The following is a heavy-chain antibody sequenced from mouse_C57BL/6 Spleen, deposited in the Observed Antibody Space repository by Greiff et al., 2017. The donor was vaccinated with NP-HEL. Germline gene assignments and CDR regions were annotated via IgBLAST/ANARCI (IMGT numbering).Heavy chain of an antibody. CDR1: GYTFTSYW. Sequence: VQLQQPGAELVKPGASVKLSCKASGYTFTSYWMQWVKQRPGQGLEWIGEIDPSDSYTNYNQKFKGKATLTVDTYSSTAYMLLSSLTSADSAVYYCSGSYYGSRSWYFDVWGTGTTVTVAS. V-gene: IGHV1-50*01. D-gene: IGHD1-1*01. CDR2: IDPSDSYT. J-gene: IGHJ1*03. CDR3: SGSYYGSRSWYFDV.